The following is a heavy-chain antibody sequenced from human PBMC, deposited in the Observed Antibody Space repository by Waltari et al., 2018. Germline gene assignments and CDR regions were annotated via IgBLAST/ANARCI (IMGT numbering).Heavy chain of an antibody. CDR2: INPNSGGT. J-gene: IGHJ6*03. CDR1: GSTFTGYY. V-gene: IGHV1-2*02. CDR3: ASCSYGDYYYYYYMDV. Sequence: QVQLVQSGAEVKKPGASVKVSCKASGSTFTGYYMHWVRQAPGQGLEWMGWINPNSGGTNYAQKFQGRVTMTRDTSISTAYMELSRLRSDDTAVYYCASCSYGDYYYYYYMDVWGKGTTVTVSS. D-gene: IGHD5-18*01.